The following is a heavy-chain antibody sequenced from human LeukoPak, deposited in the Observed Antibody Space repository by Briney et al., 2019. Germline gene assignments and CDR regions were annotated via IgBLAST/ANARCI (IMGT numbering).Heavy chain of an antibody. Sequence: GGSPRLSCAASGFTFSSYAMSWVRQAPGKGLEWVSAISGSGGSTYYADSVKGRFTISRDNSKSTLYLQMNSLRAEDTAVYYCAKVYDSSGYLFDYWGQGTLVTVSS. CDR3: AKVYDSSGYLFDY. V-gene: IGHV3-23*01. J-gene: IGHJ4*02. CDR1: GFTFSSYA. D-gene: IGHD3-22*01. CDR2: ISGSGGST.